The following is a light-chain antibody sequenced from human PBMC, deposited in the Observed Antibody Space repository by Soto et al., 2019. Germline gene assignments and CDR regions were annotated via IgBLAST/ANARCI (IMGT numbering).Light chain of an antibody. V-gene: IGKV2-30*02. CDR2: KVS. Sequence: DVVMTQPPLFLPVTLGQPASISCRSSQSLAHSDGTTYLNWFQQRPGQSPRRLICKVSNRDSGVPDRFSDSGSGTDFTLNISRVEADDVAVYYCMQGTHWPWTFGQGTKVEIK. CDR3: MQGTHWPWT. CDR1: QSLAHSDGTTY. J-gene: IGKJ1*01.